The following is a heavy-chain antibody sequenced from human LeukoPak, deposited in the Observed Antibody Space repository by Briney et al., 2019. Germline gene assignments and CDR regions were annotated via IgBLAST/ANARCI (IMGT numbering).Heavy chain of an antibody. CDR2: ISYDGSNK. D-gene: IGHD4-17*01. J-gene: IGHJ4*02. Sequence: GGSLRLSCAASGFTLSSYGMHWVRQAPGKGLEWVAVISYDGSNKYYADSVKGRFTISRDKPKITLYLQMDSLRAEDTAVYYCARLYYGDYYFDYWGQGTLVTVSS. CDR1: GFTLSSYG. CDR3: ARLYYGDYYFDY. V-gene: IGHV3-30*03.